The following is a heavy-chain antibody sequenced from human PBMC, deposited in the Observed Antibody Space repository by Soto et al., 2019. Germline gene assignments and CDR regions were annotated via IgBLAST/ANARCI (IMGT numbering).Heavy chain of an antibody. CDR3: AKVLDPDFWGSSHGWFDP. CDR1: GFTFINFA. J-gene: IGHJ5*02. Sequence: ELQLVESGGGLVHPEGSLRLSCAASGFTFINFAMTWVRKVPGKGLEWVSAISGNGISTYYADSVKGRFTISRANCKYTVHLQMHSLRADDTAVYYGAKVLDPDFWGSSHGWFDPWGQGVLVTVSS. D-gene: IGHD3-3*01. V-gene: IGHV3-23*04. CDR2: ISGNGIST.